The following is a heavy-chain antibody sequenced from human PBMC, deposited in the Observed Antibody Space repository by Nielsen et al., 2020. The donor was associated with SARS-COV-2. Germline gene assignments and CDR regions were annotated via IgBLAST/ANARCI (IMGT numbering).Heavy chain of an antibody. CDR1: GFTFSNSD. D-gene: IGHD6-19*01. CDR2: IWSDGSDR. CDR3: ARGTGSVAGTIDY. J-gene: IGHJ4*02. Sequence: GESLKISCAASGFTFSNSDMNWVRQAPGKGLEWVAVIWSDGSDRYYADSVKGRFTISRDNSKNTLYLQMNSLRVDDTAVYFCARGTGSVAGTIDYWGQGTQVTVSS. V-gene: IGHV3-33*08.